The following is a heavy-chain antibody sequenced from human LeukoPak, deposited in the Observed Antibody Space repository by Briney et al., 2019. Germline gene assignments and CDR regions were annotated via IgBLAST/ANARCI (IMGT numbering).Heavy chain of an antibody. CDR3: AGSSWFDY. V-gene: IGHV4-34*01. CDR2: INLGGST. D-gene: IGHD6-13*01. J-gene: IGHJ4*02. Sequence: SETLFLTCAVYGGSFIGYYWSWIRQPPGKGLEWMGEINLGGSTNYNPSLKSRVAISAETSKHQFSLKLSSVTAADTAVYYCAGSSWFDYWGQGTLVTVSS. CDR1: GGSFIGYY.